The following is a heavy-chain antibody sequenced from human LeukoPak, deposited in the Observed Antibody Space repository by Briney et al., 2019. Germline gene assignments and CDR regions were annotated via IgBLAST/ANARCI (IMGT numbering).Heavy chain of an antibody. CDR2: ISGSGGST. J-gene: IGHJ5*02. Sequence: GGSLRLSCAASGFTFSSYAMSWVRQAPGKGLEWVSAISGSGGSTYYADSVKGRFTISRDNSKNTLYLQMNSLRAEDTALYYCARDRSGSYPNWFDPWGQGTLVTVSS. D-gene: IGHD3-10*01. CDR3: ARDRSGSYPNWFDP. V-gene: IGHV3-23*01. CDR1: GFTFSSYA.